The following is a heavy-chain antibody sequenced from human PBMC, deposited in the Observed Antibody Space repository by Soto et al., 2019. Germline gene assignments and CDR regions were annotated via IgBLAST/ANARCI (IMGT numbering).Heavy chain of an antibody. CDR1: GFTFSSYA. V-gene: IGHV3-30-3*01. D-gene: IGHD3-3*01. CDR2: ISYDGSNK. Sequence: GGSLRLSCAASGFTFSSYAMHWVRQAPGKGLEWVAVISYDGSNKYYADYVKGRFTNSRDNSKNTLYLQMNSLRAEDTAVYYCVASRVIIGVYFQHWGQGTLVTVSS. J-gene: IGHJ1*01. CDR3: VASRVIIGVYFQH.